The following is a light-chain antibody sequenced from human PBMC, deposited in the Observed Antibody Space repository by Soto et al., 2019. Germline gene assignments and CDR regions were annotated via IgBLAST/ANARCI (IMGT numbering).Light chain of an antibody. Sequence: DIQMTQSPSSLSASVGDRVTITCRASQGISNWLAWYQQKPGRVPKLLIYAASTLHSGVPSRFSGSGSGTDFTLTISSLQPEDFATYYCQQSYSTPPRFGQGTKVDIK. CDR1: QGISNW. CDR3: QQSYSTPPR. V-gene: IGKV1-27*01. CDR2: AAS. J-gene: IGKJ1*01.